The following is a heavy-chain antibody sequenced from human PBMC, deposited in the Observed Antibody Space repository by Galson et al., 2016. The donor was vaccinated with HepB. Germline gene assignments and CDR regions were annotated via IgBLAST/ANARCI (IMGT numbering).Heavy chain of an antibody. CDR1: GLTFDDYD. V-gene: IGHV3-43D*04. CDR2: ISWDGGTT. J-gene: IGHJ6*02. CDR3: AKDAARVDTTMVDYNYYQYGMDV. D-gene: IGHD5-18*01. Sequence: SLRLSCAASGLTFDDYDMHWVRQAPGKGLEWVSVISWDGGTTYYADSVKGRFTISRDNSRNSLYLQMNSLRVEDTALYYCAKDAARVDTTMVDYNYYQYGMDVWGQGTTVTVSS.